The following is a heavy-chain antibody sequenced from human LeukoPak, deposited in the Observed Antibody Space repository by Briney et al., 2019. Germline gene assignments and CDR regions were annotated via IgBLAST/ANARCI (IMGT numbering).Heavy chain of an antibody. CDR1: GFTFSSYG. Sequence: PGGSLRLSCAASGFTFSSYGMHWVRQAPGKGLEWVAVISYDGSYKYYADSVKGRFTISRDNAKNSLYLQMNSLRVEDMALYYCVKARRDGYNSWGIFDYWGQGTLVTVSS. CDR2: ISYDGSYK. J-gene: IGHJ4*02. D-gene: IGHD5-24*01. V-gene: IGHV3-30*18. CDR3: VKARRDGYNSWGIFDY.